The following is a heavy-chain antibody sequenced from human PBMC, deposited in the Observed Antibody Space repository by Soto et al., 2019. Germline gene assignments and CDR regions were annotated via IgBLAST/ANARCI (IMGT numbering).Heavy chain of an antibody. V-gene: IGHV5-51*01. Sequence: PGESLKISCKGSGYSFTSYWIGWVRQMPGKGLESMGIIYPGDSDTRYSPSFQGQVTISADKSISTAYLQWSSLKASDTAMYYCARTAAAGKYYSGMAVWAQGTTVPVS. CDR3: ARTAAAGKYYSGMAV. J-gene: IGHJ6*02. CDR1: GYSFTSYW. D-gene: IGHD6-13*01. CDR2: IYPGDSDT.